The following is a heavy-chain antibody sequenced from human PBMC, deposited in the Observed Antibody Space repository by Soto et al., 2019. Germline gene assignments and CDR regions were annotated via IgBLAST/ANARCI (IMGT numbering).Heavy chain of an antibody. Sequence: QVELQESGPRLVKSSGTLSLTCEVSSGSISTGNWWSWVRQPPGKGLEWIGEIYYTGATNYNPSFKSRVIMTIDKSKDQFSLILTSATAADTAVYYCARVFSSGSGWMYYFDFWGQGILVSVSS. CDR2: IYYTGAT. D-gene: IGHD6-25*01. CDR3: ARVFSSGSGWMYYFDF. J-gene: IGHJ4*02. CDR1: SGSISTGNW. V-gene: IGHV4-4*02.